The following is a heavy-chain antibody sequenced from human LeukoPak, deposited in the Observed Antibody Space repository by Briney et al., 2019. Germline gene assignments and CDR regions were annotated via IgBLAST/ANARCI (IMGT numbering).Heavy chain of an antibody. Sequence: GRSLRLSCAASGFTFSSYAMHWVRQAPGKGLVWVSRINSDGSSTSYADSVKGRFTISRDNAKNTLYLQMNSLSAEDTAVYYCARWSSSPRQWDYWGQGTLVTVSS. V-gene: IGHV3-74*01. CDR1: GFTFSSYA. D-gene: IGHD2-8*01. CDR2: INSDGSST. J-gene: IGHJ4*02. CDR3: ARWSSSPRQWDY.